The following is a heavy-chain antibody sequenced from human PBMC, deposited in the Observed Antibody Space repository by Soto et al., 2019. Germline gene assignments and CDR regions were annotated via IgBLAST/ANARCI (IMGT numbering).Heavy chain of an antibody. CDR3: ARRGYCSGGSCYFISSAFDI. V-gene: IGHV5-10-1*01. CDR1: GYSFTSYW. J-gene: IGHJ3*02. CDR2: IDPSDSYT. D-gene: IGHD2-15*01. Sequence: PGESLKISCKGSGYSFTSYWISWVRQMPGKGLEWMGRIDPSDSYTNYSPSFQGHVTISADKSISTAYLQWSSLKASDTAMYYCARRGYCSGGSCYFISSAFDIWGQGTMVTVS.